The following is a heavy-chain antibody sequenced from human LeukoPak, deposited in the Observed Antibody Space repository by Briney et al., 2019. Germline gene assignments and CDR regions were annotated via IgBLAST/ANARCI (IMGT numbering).Heavy chain of an antibody. Sequence: ASVKVSCKASGYTFTSYGISWVRQAPGQGLEWMGWISAYNGNTNYPQKLQGRVTMTTDTSTRTAYMELRSLRSDDTAVYYCAGSLGVPAAIEFPFDYWGQGTLVTVSS. V-gene: IGHV1-18*01. CDR2: ISAYNGNT. CDR3: AGSLGVPAAIEFPFDY. J-gene: IGHJ4*02. CDR1: GYTFTSYG. D-gene: IGHD2-2*02.